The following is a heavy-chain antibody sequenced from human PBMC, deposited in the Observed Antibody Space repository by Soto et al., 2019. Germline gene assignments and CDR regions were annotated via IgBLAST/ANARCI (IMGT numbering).Heavy chain of an antibody. CDR3: ATRKSNRYYFDY. V-gene: IGHV4-61*01. CDR1: GGSVSSGSYH. Sequence: SETLSLTCTVSGGSVSSGSYHWSWIRQPPGKGLEWIGYIYYSGSTNYNPSLKSRVTISVDTSKNQFSLKLSSVTAADTAVYYCATRKSNRYYFDYWGQGTLVTVSS. CDR2: IYYSGST. J-gene: IGHJ4*02.